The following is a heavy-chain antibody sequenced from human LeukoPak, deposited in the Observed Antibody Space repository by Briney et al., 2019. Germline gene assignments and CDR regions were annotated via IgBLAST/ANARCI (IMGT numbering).Heavy chain of an antibody. CDR3: ARYTYSSSSFDY. CDR1: GGSISSSSYY. V-gene: IGHV4-39*01. D-gene: IGHD6-6*01. J-gene: IGHJ4*02. Sequence: KSSETLSLTCTVSGGSISSSSYYWGWIRQPPGKGLEWIGSIYYSGSTYYNPSLKSRVTISVDTSKNQFSLKLSSVTAADTAVYYCARYTYSSSSFDYWGQGTLVTVSS. CDR2: IYYSGST.